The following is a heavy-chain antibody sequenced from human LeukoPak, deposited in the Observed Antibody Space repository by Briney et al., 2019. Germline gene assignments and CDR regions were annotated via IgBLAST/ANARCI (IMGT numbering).Heavy chain of an antibody. D-gene: IGHD6-13*01. J-gene: IGHJ4*02. Sequence: SETLSLTCTVSGGSISFRGYYWGWIRQPRGKGLEWIGTIYYGGSTYYNPSLKSRVTISVDTSRNQLSLKLSSVTAADTAVYYCARYTNSWSALMGIDYWGQGTLVTVSS. CDR1: GGSISFRGYY. V-gene: IGHV4-39*01. CDR2: IYYGGST. CDR3: ARYTNSWSALMGIDY.